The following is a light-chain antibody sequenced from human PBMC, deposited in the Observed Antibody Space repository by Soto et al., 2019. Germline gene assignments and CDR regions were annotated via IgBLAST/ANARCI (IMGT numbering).Light chain of an antibody. Sequence: QSVLTQPASVSGSPGQSITISCTGTSSDVGYYNYVSWYQQHPGKAPKLMIYEVSNRPSGVSNRFSGSKSGNTASLTISGLQSEDEADYYCSSYTSSITLLYVFGTGTKLTVL. CDR3: SSYTSSITLLYV. CDR1: SSDVGYYNY. CDR2: EVS. V-gene: IGLV2-14*01. J-gene: IGLJ1*01.